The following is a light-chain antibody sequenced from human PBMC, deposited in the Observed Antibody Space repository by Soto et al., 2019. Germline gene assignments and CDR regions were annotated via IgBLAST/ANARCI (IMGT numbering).Light chain of an antibody. J-gene: IGKJ5*01. CDR1: QNINNY. Sequence: DIQMTQSPSSLSSSVLDRFTITCQASQNINNYLNWYQQKPGRAPKLLIYDASNLEAGVPSRFRGSGSGTDFTFTISRLQPEDIATYYCQQYENLPTFGQGTRLEIK. CDR2: DAS. CDR3: QQYENLPT. V-gene: IGKV1-33*01.